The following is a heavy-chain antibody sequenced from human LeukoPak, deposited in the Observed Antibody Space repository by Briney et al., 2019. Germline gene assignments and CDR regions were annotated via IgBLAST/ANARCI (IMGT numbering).Heavy chain of an antibody. CDR2: IYHSGST. Sequence: PSGTLSLTCAVSGGSISSSNWWSWVRQPPGKGLEWIGEIYHSGSTNYNPSLKSRVTISVDKSKNQFSLKLSSVTAADTAVYYCASHYYDSRSGHYGMDVWGQGTTVTVSS. J-gene: IGHJ6*02. CDR1: GGSISSSNW. V-gene: IGHV4-4*02. CDR3: ASHYYDSRSGHYGMDV. D-gene: IGHD3-22*01.